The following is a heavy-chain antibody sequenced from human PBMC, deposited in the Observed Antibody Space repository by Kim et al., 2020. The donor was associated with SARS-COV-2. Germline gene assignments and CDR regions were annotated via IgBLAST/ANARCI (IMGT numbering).Heavy chain of an antibody. CDR2: T. J-gene: IGHJ6*03. Sequence: TYYADAVKGRFTISRDNSKNTLYLQMNSLRAEDTAVYYCATYYYYYYMDVWGKGTTVTVSS. CDR3: ATYYYYYYMDV. V-gene: IGHV3-66*01.